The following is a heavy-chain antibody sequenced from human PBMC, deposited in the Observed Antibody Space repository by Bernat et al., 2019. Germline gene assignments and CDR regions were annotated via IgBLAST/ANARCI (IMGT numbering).Heavy chain of an antibody. J-gene: IGHJ4*02. Sequence: EVQLVESGGGLVQPGGSLRLSCAASGFTFSTYWMHWVRQAPGKGLVWVSRINSDASITSYADSVKGRFTISRDNAKNTLYLQMNSLRADDTAIYYCSTYGNGEFDYWGQGTLVTVS. CDR1: GFTFSTYW. CDR3: STYGNGEFDY. D-gene: IGHD3-10*01. CDR2: INSDASIT. V-gene: IGHV3-74*01.